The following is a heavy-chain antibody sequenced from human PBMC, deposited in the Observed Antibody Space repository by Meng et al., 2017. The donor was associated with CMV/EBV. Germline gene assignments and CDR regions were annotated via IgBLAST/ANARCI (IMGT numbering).Heavy chain of an antibody. CDR2: ISSSSSYI. J-gene: IGHJ6*02. CDR3: ARGIYSGYDSHYYYGMDV. D-gene: IGHD5-12*01. CDR1: GFTFSSYS. Sequence: GGSLRLSCAASGFTFSSYSMNWVRQAPGKGLEWVSSISSSSSYIYYADSVKGRFTISRDNAKNSLYLQMNSLRAKDTAVYYCARGIYSGYDSHYYYGMDVWGQGTTVTVSS. V-gene: IGHV3-21*01.